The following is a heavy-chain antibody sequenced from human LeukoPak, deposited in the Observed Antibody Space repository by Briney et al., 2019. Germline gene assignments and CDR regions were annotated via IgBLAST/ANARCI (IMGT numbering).Heavy chain of an antibody. D-gene: IGHD2-21*01. J-gene: IGHJ3*02. V-gene: IGHV3-7*04. CDR1: GFTFSDSW. CDR2: MNQDGSAK. CDR3: ARARLGVIAFDI. Sequence: GGSLRLSCAASGFTFSDSWMSWVRQAPGKGLEWVANMNQDGSAKDYADSVKGRFTISRDNSKNTLYLQMNSLRAEDTAVYYCARARLGVIAFDIWGQGTMVTVSS.